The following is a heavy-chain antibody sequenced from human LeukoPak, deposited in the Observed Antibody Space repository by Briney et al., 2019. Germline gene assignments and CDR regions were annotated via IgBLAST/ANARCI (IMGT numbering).Heavy chain of an antibody. CDR1: GFIFSSFA. Sequence: GGSLRLSCAASGFIFSSFAMSWVRQAPGKGLEWVAGLSGSGGATYYADSVKGRFTVSRDNSKNTLYVQMNSLRVEDTAIYYCAKGAALDGYNYAFDYWGQGTLVSVSS. CDR2: LSGSGGAT. J-gene: IGHJ4*02. D-gene: IGHD5-24*01. CDR3: AKGAALDGYNYAFDY. V-gene: IGHV3-23*01.